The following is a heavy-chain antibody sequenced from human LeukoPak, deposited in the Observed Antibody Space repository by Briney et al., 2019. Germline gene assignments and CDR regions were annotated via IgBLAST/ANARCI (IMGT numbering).Heavy chain of an antibody. CDR1: GGSLSSTTYY. CDR3: ARCSGGSCFKGLDY. V-gene: IGHV4-39*01. Sequence: SETLSLTCTVSGGSLSSTTYYWVWIRQPPGKGLEWIGSIYYSGSTYYNPSLKSRVTISVDTSKHQFSLKLSSVPAADKGLYCCARCSGGSCFKGLDYWGQGILVTVSP. D-gene: IGHD2-15*01. J-gene: IGHJ4*02. CDR2: IYYSGST.